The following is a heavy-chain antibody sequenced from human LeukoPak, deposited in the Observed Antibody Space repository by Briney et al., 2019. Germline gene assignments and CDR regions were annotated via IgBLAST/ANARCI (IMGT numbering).Heavy chain of an antibody. Sequence: PGGSLRLPCAASGFTFSDFYMNWIRQAPGKGLEWVSYISGSSSYTNYADSVKGRFTISRDNSKKSLYLQMNSLRAEDTAVYYRAREFSSGLIIDYLGQGTLVTVSS. J-gene: IGHJ4*02. V-gene: IGHV3-11*06. CDR2: ISGSSSYT. CDR1: GFTFSDFY. D-gene: IGHD6-19*01. CDR3: AREFSSGLIIDY.